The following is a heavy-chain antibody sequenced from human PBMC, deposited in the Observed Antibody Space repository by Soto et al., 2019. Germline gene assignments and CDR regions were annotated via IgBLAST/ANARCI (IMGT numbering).Heavy chain of an antibody. CDR3: PRDRARGCSRCLSYYYYVMYF. Sequence: PGGSLRLSCAASGFTFSSYAMHWVRQAPGKGLEWVAVISYDGSNKYYADSVKGRFTISRDNSKNTLYLQMNSLRAEDTAVYYCPRDRARGCSRCLSYYYYVMYFWGQRSSVTGSS. V-gene: IGHV3-30-3*01. J-gene: IGHJ6*02. D-gene: IGHD6-13*01. CDR1: GFTFSSYA. CDR2: ISYDGSNK.